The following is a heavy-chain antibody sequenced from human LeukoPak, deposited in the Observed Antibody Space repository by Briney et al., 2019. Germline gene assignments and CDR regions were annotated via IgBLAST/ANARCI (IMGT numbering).Heavy chain of an antibody. Sequence: SETLFLTCTVSGGSISSYYWSWIRQPPGKGLEWIGYIYYSGTTNYNPSLKSRVTISVDTSKNQFSLKLSSVTAADTAVYYCARAMVRGVSLGGWFDPWGQGTLVTVSS. J-gene: IGHJ5*02. CDR2: IYYSGTT. D-gene: IGHD3-10*01. CDR3: ARAMVRGVSLGGWFDP. CDR1: GGSISSYY. V-gene: IGHV4-59*12.